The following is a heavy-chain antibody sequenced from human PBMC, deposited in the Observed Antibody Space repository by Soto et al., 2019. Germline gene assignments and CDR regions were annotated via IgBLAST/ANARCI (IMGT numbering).Heavy chain of an antibody. V-gene: IGHV4-31*03. Sequence: PSETLSLTCTVSCGSISSGGYYWSWIRQHPGKGLEWIGYIYYSGSTYYNPSLKSRVTISVDTSKNQFSLKLSSVTAADTAVYYCARIRLNYYDSSMVDYWGQGTLVTVSS. CDR2: IYYSGST. J-gene: IGHJ4*02. CDR1: CGSISSGGYY. CDR3: ARIRLNYYDSSMVDY. D-gene: IGHD3-22*01.